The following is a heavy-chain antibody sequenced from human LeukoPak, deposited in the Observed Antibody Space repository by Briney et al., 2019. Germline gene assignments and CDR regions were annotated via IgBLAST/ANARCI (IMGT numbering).Heavy chain of an antibody. D-gene: IGHD5-12*01. V-gene: IGHV3-23*01. CDR1: GFTFSSYA. J-gene: IGHJ4*02. Sequence: PGGSLRLSCAASGFTFSSYAMSWVRQAPGKGLEWVPAISGSGGSTYYADPVKGRFTISRDNSKNTLYLQMNSLRAEDTAVYYCAKATDIVATTYFDYWGQGTLVTVSS. CDR3: AKATDIVATTYFDY. CDR2: ISGSGGST.